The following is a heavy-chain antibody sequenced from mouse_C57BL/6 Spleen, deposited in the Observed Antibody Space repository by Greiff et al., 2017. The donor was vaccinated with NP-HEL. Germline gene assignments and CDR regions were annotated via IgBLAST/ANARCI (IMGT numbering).Heavy chain of an antibody. CDR2: ISYDGSN. CDR3: AKEGITTLLHD. V-gene: IGHV3-6*01. CDR1: GYSFTSCYY. J-gene: IGHJ2*01. Sequence: EVQLQQSGPGLVKPSQSLSLTCSVTGYSFTSCYYWYLIRQPPGNKLEWMGYISYDGSNNYNPSLKNRISITRGTSKNQLFLKLNSVTTEDTATYYGAKEGITTLLHDWGQGTTLTVSS. D-gene: IGHD2-4*01.